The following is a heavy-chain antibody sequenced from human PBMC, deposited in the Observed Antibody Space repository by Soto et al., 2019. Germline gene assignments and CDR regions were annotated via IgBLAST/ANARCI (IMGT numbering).Heavy chain of an antibody. J-gene: IGHJ6*02. CDR1: GGTFSRYS. CDR3: AREDSDRETGLVPAAIDGMDV. V-gene: IGHV1-69*08. CDR2: IIPIFGIA. D-gene: IGHD2-2*01. Sequence: QVQLVQSGAEVKKPGSSVKVSCKASGGTFSRYSITWVRQAPGHGLEWIGRIIPIFGIASYAQKFQGRVTITSDESTRTAYMERSSLRSDDTAVYYCAREDSDRETGLVPAAIDGMDVWGQGTTVTVSS.